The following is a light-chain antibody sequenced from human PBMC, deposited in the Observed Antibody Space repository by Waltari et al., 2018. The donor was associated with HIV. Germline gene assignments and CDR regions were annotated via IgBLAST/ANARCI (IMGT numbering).Light chain of an antibody. Sequence: QSALTQPASVSGSPGPSITISCTGSSTDVGGYNYVSWYQQHPGKAPRLMIYDVSTRPSGVSDRFSGSKSGDTASLTISGLQPEDEADYYCESYTSTSVWVFGGGTRLTVL. CDR2: DVS. J-gene: IGLJ3*02. V-gene: IGLV2-14*03. CDR3: ESYTSTSVWV. CDR1: STDVGGYNY.